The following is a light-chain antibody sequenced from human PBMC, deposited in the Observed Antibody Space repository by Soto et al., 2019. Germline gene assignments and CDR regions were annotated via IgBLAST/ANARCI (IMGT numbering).Light chain of an antibody. CDR3: QQFDSTPYT. CDR1: QTVTSNY. J-gene: IGKJ2*01. Sequence: PGPSATLSCRASQTVTSNYLVWYQQQPGQAPRLLIYGASTRATGIPDRFSGSGSGTDFSLSISRLEPEDFAVYYWQQFDSTPYTFGLGTKLEIK. V-gene: IGKV3-20*01. CDR2: GAS.